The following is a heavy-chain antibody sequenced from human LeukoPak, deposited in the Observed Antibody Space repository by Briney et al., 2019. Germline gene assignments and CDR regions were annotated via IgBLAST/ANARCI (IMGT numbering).Heavy chain of an antibody. CDR3: ARGAGDSSVNWFDP. CDR2: INHSGST. V-gene: IGHV4-34*01. Sequence: SETLSLTCAVCGGSFSGYYWSWIRQPPGKGLEWIGEINHSGSTNYNPSLKSRVTISVDTSKNQFSLKLSSVTAADTAVYYCARGAGDSSVNWFDPWGQGALVTVSS. J-gene: IGHJ5*02. CDR1: GGSFSGYY. D-gene: IGHD3-22*01.